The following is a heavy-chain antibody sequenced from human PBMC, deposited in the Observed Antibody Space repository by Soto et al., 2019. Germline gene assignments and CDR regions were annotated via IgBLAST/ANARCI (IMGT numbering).Heavy chain of an antibody. CDR2: IYYSGRS. CDR1: GGAISSSKYY. D-gene: IGHD5-12*01. CDR3: ARYIGSDAFDI. V-gene: IGHV4-39*02. Sequence: QLQLQESGPGLVKPSAALSLTCTVSGGAISSSKYYCGWIRQPPGKGLEWIGNIYYSGRSYYNPSLKCRVTICGDTSKNHVSLKLSSVTAADTAVYSGARYIGSDAFDIWVQCTMVTVSS. J-gene: IGHJ3*02.